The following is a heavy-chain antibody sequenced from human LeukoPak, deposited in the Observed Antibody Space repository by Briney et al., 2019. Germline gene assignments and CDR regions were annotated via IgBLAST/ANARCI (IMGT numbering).Heavy chain of an antibody. CDR3: ARRGSGYPYYFDY. J-gene: IGHJ4*02. CDR2: IRYGGNT. V-gene: IGHV4-59*01. D-gene: IGHD3-22*01. CDR1: GGSITDYY. Sequence: PSETLSLTCTVSGGSITDYYWSWIRQPPGKGVEWIGYIRYGGNTDYNPSLKSRVVISVDTPNHQFSLKLNSVTAADTAVYYCARRGSGYPYYFDYWGQGTLVTVSS.